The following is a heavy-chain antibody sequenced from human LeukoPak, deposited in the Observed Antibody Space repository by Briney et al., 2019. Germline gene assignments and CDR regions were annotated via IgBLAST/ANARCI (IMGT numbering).Heavy chain of an antibody. D-gene: IGHD3-3*01. CDR3: ARVQTTGLLGWLY. CDR1: GYTFTDYY. CDR2: INGNSGDT. Sequence: GASVKVSCKALGYTFTDYYMHWVRQAPGQGLEWMGWINGNSGDTKYAQKFQGRVTMTRDTSISTAYMELSRLRSDDTAIYYCARVQTTGLLGWLYWGQGALVTVSS. J-gene: IGHJ4*02. V-gene: IGHV1-2*02.